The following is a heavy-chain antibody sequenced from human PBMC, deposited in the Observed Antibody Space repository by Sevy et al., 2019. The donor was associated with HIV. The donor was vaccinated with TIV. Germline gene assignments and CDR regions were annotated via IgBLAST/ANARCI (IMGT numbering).Heavy chain of an antibody. D-gene: IGHD1-26*01. CDR2: ISFDGSDK. CDR1: GFIFSTYA. Sequence: GGSLRLSCAASGFIFSTYAIHWVRQAPGKGLEWVAAISFDGSDKYYADSVRGRFTISRDNSKNTLYLQMNSLRVEDTAIYYCAKMQGGSYNYYGMDVWGQGTTVTVSS. J-gene: IGHJ6*02. V-gene: IGHV3-30*18. CDR3: AKMQGGSYNYYGMDV.